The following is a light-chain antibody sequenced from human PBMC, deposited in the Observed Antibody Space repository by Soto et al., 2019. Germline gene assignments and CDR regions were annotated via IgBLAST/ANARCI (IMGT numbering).Light chain of an antibody. CDR2: EVT. CDR3: SSYAGSNVLV. J-gene: IGLJ1*01. CDR1: SSDVGYYDY. V-gene: IGLV2-8*01. Sequence: ALTQPPSASGSPGQSVTISCTGTSSDVGYYDYVSWYQQHPGKAPKLMIYEVTKRPSGVPDRFSGSKSGNTASLTVSGLQAEDEADYYCSSYAGSNVLVFGTGTKLTVL.